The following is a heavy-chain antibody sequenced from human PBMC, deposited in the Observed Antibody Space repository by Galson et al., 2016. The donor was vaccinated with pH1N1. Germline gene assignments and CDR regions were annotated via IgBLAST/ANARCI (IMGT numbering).Heavy chain of an antibody. V-gene: IGHV3-7*01. CDR3: VRDHDYGDSDPSHYYNGMDV. Sequence: SLRLSCAASGFNFSNYWMQWVRQAPGKGLQWVANINQDGDKKYYVGSVEGRFTISRDNAKNSLYLQMNNLRDEDTAVYYCVRDHDYGDSDPSHYYNGMDVWGQGTTVTVSS. CDR2: INQDGDKK. J-gene: IGHJ6*02. CDR1: GFNFSNYW. D-gene: IGHD4-17*01.